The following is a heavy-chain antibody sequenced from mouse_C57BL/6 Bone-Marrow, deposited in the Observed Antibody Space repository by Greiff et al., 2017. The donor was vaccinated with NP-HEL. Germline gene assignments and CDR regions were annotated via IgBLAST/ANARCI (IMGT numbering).Heavy chain of an antibody. D-gene: IGHD2-2*01. J-gene: IGHJ1*03. Sequence: VQLQQPGAELVKPGASVKLSCKASGYTFTSYWMHWVKQRPGQGLEWIGMIHPNSGSTNYNEKFKSKATLTVDKSSSTAYMQLSSLTSEDSAVYYCAREEATMVTVKDWYFDVWGTGTTVTVSS. CDR3: AREEATMVTVKDWYFDV. V-gene: IGHV1-64*01. CDR1: GYTFTSYW. CDR2: IHPNSGST.